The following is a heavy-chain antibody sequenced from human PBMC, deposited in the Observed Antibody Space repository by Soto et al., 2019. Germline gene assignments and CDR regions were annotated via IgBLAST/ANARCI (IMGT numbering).Heavy chain of an antibody. CDR2: IRSKANSYAT. J-gene: IGHJ6*02. CDR3: TGNYDFWSGADYYYYGMDV. V-gene: IGHV3-73*01. D-gene: IGHD3-3*01. CDR1: GFTFSGSA. Sequence: PGGSLRLSXAASGFTFSGSAMHWVRQASGKGLEWVGRIRSKANSYATAYAASVKGRFTISRDDSKNTAYLQMNSLKTEDTAVYYCTGNYDFWSGADYYYYGMDVWGQGTTVTVSS.